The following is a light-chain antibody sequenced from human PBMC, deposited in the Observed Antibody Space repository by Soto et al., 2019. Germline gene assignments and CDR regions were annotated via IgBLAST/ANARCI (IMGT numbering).Light chain of an antibody. CDR2: KVS. V-gene: IGKV2-24*01. CDR1: QSLDQSDGNTY. CDR3: MQATQVPYT. J-gene: IGKJ2*01. Sequence: EIVLNQTPVTSPVTLGQPASIYCTSSQSLDQSDGNTYLSWLLQRPGQPPRILIYKVSQRFDGVPDRFSGSGAGTNFILKITRVEAEDVGLYHCMQATQVPYTFGQGTKLDLK.